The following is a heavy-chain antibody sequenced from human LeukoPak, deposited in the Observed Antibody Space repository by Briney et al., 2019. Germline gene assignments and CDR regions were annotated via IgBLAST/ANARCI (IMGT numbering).Heavy chain of an antibody. V-gene: IGHV1-46*01. D-gene: IGHD3-3*01. Sequence: GASVKVSCKASGYTFTSYYRHWVRQAPGQGLEWMGIINPSGGSTSYAQKFQGRVNMPRDTSTSTVYLELRSLRSEDTAVYYCARDSEDFWSGYSKPSRYSPSDYWGQGTLVTVSS. J-gene: IGHJ4*02. CDR1: GYTFTSYY. CDR3: ARDSEDFWSGYSKPSRYSPSDY. CDR2: INPSGGST.